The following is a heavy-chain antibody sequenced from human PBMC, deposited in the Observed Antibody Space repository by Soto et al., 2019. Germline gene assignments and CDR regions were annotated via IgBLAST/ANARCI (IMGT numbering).Heavy chain of an antibody. CDR2: INPNSGAT. J-gene: IGHJ4*02. CDR1: GYSFSDFY. V-gene: IGHV1-2*02. Sequence: ASVKVSCKTSGYSFSDFYIHWVRQAPGQGLEWMGYINPNSGATDVGQKFQGRVTLTRDTSSNTAYMELRRLTFDDTAVYFCARQYIERATSYFDYWGQGTLVTVS. CDR3: ARQYIERATSYFDY. D-gene: IGHD5-12*01.